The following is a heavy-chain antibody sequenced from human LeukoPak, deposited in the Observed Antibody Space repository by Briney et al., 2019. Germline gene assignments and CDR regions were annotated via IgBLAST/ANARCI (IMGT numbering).Heavy chain of an antibody. CDR2: IYYSGDT. V-gene: IGHV4-59*08. Sequence: SETLSLTCTVSGGSINNHYWTWIRHPPGKGLEWIGYIYYSGDTNYSPSLTSRVTISLDTSKNQFSLKLSSVTAADTAVYYCARRRGNFWTDYYAFDYWGLGTLVTVSS. J-gene: IGHJ4*02. CDR3: ARRRGNFWTDYYAFDY. CDR1: GGSINNHY. D-gene: IGHD3/OR15-3a*01.